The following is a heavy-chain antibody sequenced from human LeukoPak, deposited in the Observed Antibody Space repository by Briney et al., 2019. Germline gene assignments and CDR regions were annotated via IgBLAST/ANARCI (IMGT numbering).Heavy chain of an antibody. CDR2: ITGSGGTT. Sequence: GGSLRLSCAAPGFTFSTFAMIWVRQAPGKGLDWVSSITGSGGTTYYAVSVKGRFTTSRDNSRNTLYLQMNSLRAEDTAVYYCAKDFESGRGYTYVIDCRGQGTLVTVSS. J-gene: IGHJ4*02. V-gene: IGHV3-23*01. CDR3: AKDFESGRGYTYVIDC. D-gene: IGHD5-18*01. CDR1: GFTFSTFA.